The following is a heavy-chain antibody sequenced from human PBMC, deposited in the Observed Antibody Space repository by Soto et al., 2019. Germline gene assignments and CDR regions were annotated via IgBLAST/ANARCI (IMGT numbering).Heavy chain of an antibody. J-gene: IGHJ4*02. CDR3: AKDSNKYSSSLRGRYFDY. CDR1: GVPFSSYV. Sequence: PVVSLRISCAASGVPFSSYVMSWVRQAPGKGLEWVSGISGGGSNTFYADYVKGRFTISRDNSKNTLLLQMNSLGAEDTAVYYCAKDSNKYSSSLRGRYFDYWGQGIGVTVSS. CDR2: ISGGGSNT. V-gene: IGHV3-23*01. D-gene: IGHD4-4*01.